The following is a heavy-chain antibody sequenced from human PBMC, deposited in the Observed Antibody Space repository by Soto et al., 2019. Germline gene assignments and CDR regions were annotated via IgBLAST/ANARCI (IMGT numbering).Heavy chain of an antibody. CDR3: AKGGRGYSYGYDY. CDR2: ISGSGGST. V-gene: IGHV3-23*01. D-gene: IGHD5-18*01. CDR1: GFTFSSYA. J-gene: IGHJ4*02. Sequence: SGGSLRLSCAASGFTFSSYAMSWVRQAPGKGLEWVSAISGSGGSTYYADSVKGRFTISRDNSKNTLYLQMNSLRAEDTAVYYCAKGGRGYSYGYDYWGQGTLVTVSS.